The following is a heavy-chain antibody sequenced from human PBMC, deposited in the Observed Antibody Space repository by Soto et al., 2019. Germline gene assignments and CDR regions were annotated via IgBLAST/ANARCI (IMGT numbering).Heavy chain of an antibody. Sequence: QLQLQESGPGLVKPSETLSLTCTVSGGSISSSSYYWGWIRQPPGKGLEWIGSIYYSGSTNYNPSLQSRVTISVATSKNQFSLKLSSVTAADTAVYYCARHQAGPFDYWGQGTLVTVSS. CDR2: IYYSGST. CDR3: ARHQAGPFDY. J-gene: IGHJ4*01. V-gene: IGHV4-39*01. CDR1: GGSISSSSYY. D-gene: IGHD6-13*01.